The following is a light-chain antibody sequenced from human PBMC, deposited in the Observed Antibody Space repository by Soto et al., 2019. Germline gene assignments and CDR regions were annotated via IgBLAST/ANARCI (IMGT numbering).Light chain of an antibody. V-gene: IGKV1-33*01. CDR3: QQYENPLLT. Sequence: DIQMTQSPSSLSASVGDRVTITCQASQDISNYLNWYQQKPGKAPKLLIYDASNLETGDPSRFSGRVSGTDFTFTISGLQPEDTATYFCQQYENPLLTFGGGTKVEIK. CDR2: DAS. CDR1: QDISNY. J-gene: IGKJ4*01.